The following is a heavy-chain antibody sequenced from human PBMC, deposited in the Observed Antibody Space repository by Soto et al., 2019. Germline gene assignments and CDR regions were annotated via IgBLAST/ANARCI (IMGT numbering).Heavy chain of an antibody. J-gene: IGHJ4*02. CDR3: GARRYCSGGRCPDYFDY. CDR2: IIPIFGTT. CDR1: GTTFSNYA. Sequence: QVQVVQSGAEVKKPGSSVKVSCKASGTTFSNYAISWVRQAPGQGLEWMGGIIPIFGTTNYAQKFQGRLTITEDESTRTVYMEISGLTPEDTGVYYCGARRYCSGGRCPDYFDYWGQGTLVSVSS. V-gene: IGHV1-69*01. D-gene: IGHD2-15*01.